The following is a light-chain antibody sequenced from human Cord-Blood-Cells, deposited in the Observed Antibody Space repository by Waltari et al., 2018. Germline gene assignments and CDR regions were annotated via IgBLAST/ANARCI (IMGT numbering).Light chain of an antibody. CDR2: EGS. V-gene: IGLV2-23*01. CDR1: SSDVGSYIL. Sequence: QSALTQPAPASGSPGQSITISCTGTSSDVGSYILVSWYQQHPGKAPNLMIYEGSKRPSGVSNRFSGSKSGNTASLTISGLQAEDEADYYCCSYAGSSTWVFGGGAKLTVL. CDR3: CSYAGSSTWV. J-gene: IGLJ3*02.